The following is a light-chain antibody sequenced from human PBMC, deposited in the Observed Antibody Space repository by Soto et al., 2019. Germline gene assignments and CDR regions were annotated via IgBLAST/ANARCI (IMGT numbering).Light chain of an antibody. CDR3: QQYYNWWT. J-gene: IGKJ1*01. CDR2: GAS. V-gene: IGKV3-15*01. Sequence: ENLLTQSPGTLSLSPGEGATLSCRASRGVSANYLAWYQQKPGQAPTLLIYGASIRAAGIPARFSGSGSGTESTLTISSLQSEDFAVYHCQQYYNWWTFGQGTKVDIK. CDR1: RGVSANY.